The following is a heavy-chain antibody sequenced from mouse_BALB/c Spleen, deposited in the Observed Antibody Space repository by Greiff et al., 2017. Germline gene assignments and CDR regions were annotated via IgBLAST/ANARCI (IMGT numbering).Heavy chain of an antibody. CDR1: GYTFTSYW. CDR2: IYPSDSYT. Sequence: QVQLQQSGAELVRPGASVKLSCKASGYTFTSYWINWVKQRPGQGLEWIGNIYPSDSYTNYNQKFKDKATLTVDKSSSTAYMQLSSPTSEDSAVYYCTRLMDYDGGAWFAYWGQGTLVTVSA. CDR3: TRLMDYDGGAWFAY. V-gene: IGHV1-69*02. J-gene: IGHJ3*01. D-gene: IGHD2-4*01.